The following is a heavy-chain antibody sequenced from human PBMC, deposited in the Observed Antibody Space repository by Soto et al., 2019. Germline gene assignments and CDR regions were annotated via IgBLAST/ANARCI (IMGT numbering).Heavy chain of an antibody. CDR1: GGSVTNINYS. V-gene: IGHV4-39*01. D-gene: IGHD3-22*01. CDR3: ARHEYVSSSYDLLDV. CDR2: IYYTGTT. J-gene: IGHJ3*01. Sequence: PSETLSLTCSVSGGSVTNINYSWAWIRQSPGKGLEWIADIYYTGTTFYNPSLRSRVSMTIDASKNRFSLNLSSVTASDTALYYCARHEYVSSSYDLLDVWGRGTMVTV.